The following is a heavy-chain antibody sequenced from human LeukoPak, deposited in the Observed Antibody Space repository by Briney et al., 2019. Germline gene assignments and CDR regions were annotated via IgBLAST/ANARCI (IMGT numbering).Heavy chain of an antibody. CDR2: IGAYNGDT. CDR3: TRDHCSGDNCPSFDY. CDR1: GFTFTIYS. J-gene: IGHJ4*02. V-gene: IGHV1-18*01. D-gene: IGHD2-15*01. Sequence: ASVKVSCKASGFTFTIYSISWVRQAPGQGLEWMGWIGAYNGDTNYAQKFQGRVTMTTDTSTSTAYMDLRSLRSDDTAVYYCTRDHCSGDNCPSFDYWGQGTLVTVSS.